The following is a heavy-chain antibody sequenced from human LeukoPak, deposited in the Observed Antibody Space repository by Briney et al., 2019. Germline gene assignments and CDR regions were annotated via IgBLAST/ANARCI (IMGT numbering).Heavy chain of an antibody. D-gene: IGHD3-10*01. V-gene: IGHV3-64*01. Sequence: PGGSPRLSCAASGFTFSSYAMHWVRRAPGKGLEYVSAISSNGGSTYYANSVKGRFTISRDNSKNTLYLQMGSLRAEDMAVYYCARAMVRGVIGAFDIWGQGTMVTVSS. CDR1: GFTFSSYA. CDR2: ISSNGGST. CDR3: ARAMVRGVIGAFDI. J-gene: IGHJ3*02.